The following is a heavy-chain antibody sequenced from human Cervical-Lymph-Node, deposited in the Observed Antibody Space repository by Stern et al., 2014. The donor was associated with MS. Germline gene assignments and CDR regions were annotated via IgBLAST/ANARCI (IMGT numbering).Heavy chain of an antibody. V-gene: IGHV3-21*01. J-gene: IGHJ4*02. CDR3: ARGRGGNYRYYFDY. CDR2: ISSGGSYI. Sequence: VQLVQSGGGLVKPGGSLRLSCAASGFTFSSYSMNWVRQAPGKGLEWVASISSGGSYIYYADSLKGRCTISRDNAKNSLYLQMNSLRAEDTAVYYCARGRGGNYRYYFDYWGQGTLVTVSS. CDR1: GFTFSSYS. D-gene: IGHD4-23*01.